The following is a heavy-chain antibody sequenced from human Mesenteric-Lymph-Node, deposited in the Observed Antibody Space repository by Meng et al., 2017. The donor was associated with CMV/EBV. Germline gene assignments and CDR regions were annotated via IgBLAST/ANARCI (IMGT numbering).Heavy chain of an antibody. J-gene: IGHJ3*02. CDR3: ARDIYCSSTSCYTLDAFDI. Sequence: SVKVSCKASGGTFSSYTISWVRQAPGQGLEWMGRIIPILGIANYAQKFQGRVTITADKSTSTAYMELSSLRSEDTAVYYCARDIYCSSTSCYTLDAFDIWGQGTMVTVSS. CDR1: GGTFSSYT. CDR2: IIPILGIA. D-gene: IGHD2-2*02. V-gene: IGHV1-69*04.